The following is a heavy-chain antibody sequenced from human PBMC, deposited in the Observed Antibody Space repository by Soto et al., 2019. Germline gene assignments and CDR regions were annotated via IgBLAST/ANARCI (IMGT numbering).Heavy chain of an antibody. Sequence: PSQTLSLTCAISGDSVSSNSAAWNWIRQSPSRGLEWLGRTYYRSKWYNDYAVSVKSRITINPDTSKNQFSLQLNSVTPEDTAVYYCARSLPKTMVYAIEPFEIWGQGTMVTVSS. CDR2: TYYRSKWYN. J-gene: IGHJ3*02. CDR3: ARSLPKTMVYAIEPFEI. CDR1: GDSVSSNSAA. V-gene: IGHV6-1*01. D-gene: IGHD2-8*01.